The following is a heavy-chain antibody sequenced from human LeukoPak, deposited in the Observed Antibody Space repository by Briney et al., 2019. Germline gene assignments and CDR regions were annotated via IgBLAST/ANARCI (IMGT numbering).Heavy chain of an antibody. D-gene: IGHD4-11*01. Sequence: GGSLRLSCAASGFTFSTNTLSWVRQAPGKGLEWVSSIGSTTTYIFYADSVQGRFTISRDNAKNSLYLQMHSLRAEDTAVYYCARPVYSCNPYGMDVWGQGTTVTVSS. J-gene: IGHJ6*02. V-gene: IGHV3-21*01. CDR2: IGSTTTYI. CDR3: ARPVYSCNPYGMDV. CDR1: GFTFSTNT.